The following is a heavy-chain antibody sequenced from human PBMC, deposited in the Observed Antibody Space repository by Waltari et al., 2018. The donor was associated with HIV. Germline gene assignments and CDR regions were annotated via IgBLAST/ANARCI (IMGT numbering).Heavy chain of an antibody. CDR1: GNTFTRYG. D-gene: IGHD3-22*01. CDR2: NSAYNGNT. V-gene: IGHV1-18*01. J-gene: IGHJ6*02. CDR3: ARLTHYYDTSGPDYYYYGMDV. Sequence: QVQLVQSGAEVKKPGASVKVSCKASGNTFTRYGISWVRQAPGQGLEWMGWNSAYNGNTNYATKLQGRVSMTTETSTSTAYMELRSLRSDDTAVYYCARLTHYYDTSGPDYYYYGMDVWGQGTTVTVSS.